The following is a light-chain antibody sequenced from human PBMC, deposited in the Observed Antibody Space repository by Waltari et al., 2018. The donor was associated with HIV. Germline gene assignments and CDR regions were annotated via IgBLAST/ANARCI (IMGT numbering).Light chain of an antibody. CDR1: QNVGTW. Sequence: DIHMSQSPPTLTTSVGDRVNITCRASQNVGTWLAWYQQKPGEAPKLLIHKATDVEDGVPSRFSGSASGTEFTLTFDSLHPDDFATFYCHQYSNYLGSFGQGTKLELK. J-gene: IGKJ1*01. CDR3: HQYSNYLGS. CDR2: KAT. V-gene: IGKV1-5*03.